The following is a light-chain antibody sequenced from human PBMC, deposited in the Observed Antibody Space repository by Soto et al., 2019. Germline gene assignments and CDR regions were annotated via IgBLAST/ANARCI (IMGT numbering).Light chain of an antibody. CDR1: QSVSSSY. CDR3: QQYGSSPRT. V-gene: IGKV3-20*01. CDR2: GAS. Sequence: EIVLTQSSGTLSLSPGERDTLSCRAIQSVSSSYLAWYQQKPGQAPRLLIYGASSRATGIPDRFSGSGSGTDFTLTISRLEPEDFAVYYCQQYGSSPRTFGQGTKVDIK. J-gene: IGKJ1*01.